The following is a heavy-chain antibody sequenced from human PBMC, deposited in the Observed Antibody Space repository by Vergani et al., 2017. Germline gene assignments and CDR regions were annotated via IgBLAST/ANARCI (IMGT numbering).Heavy chain of an antibody. CDR2: INPNSGDT. Sequence: QVQLVQSGAEVKRPGASVKVSCKASGYTFSGHYLQWVRQAPGQGLEWMGRINPNSGDTNYAQRFQGRVTMTRDTSISTAYMGLSRRRSDDTAVYYCAREDCSRTSCYTSVGNWFDPWGQGTLVTVSS. V-gene: IGHV1-2*06. D-gene: IGHD2-2*02. CDR1: GYTFSGHY. CDR3: AREDCSRTSCYTSVGNWFDP. J-gene: IGHJ5*02.